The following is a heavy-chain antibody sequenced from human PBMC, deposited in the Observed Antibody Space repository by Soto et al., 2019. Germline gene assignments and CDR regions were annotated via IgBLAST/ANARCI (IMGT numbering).Heavy chain of an antibody. CDR2: IYYSGTT. V-gene: IGHV4-39*01. CDR3: ARHRPDIVQMVFACRYMDV. D-gene: IGHD2-8*01. Sequence: QLQLQESGPGLVKPSETLSLTCTVSGGSISSGSYYWGWIRQPPGKGLEWIGNIYYSGTTYYSPSFQSRVTISGDTSKNQLSLRLSNVTAADTAVYYCARHRPDIVQMVFACRYMDVWRKGTTVSVSS. J-gene: IGHJ6*03. CDR1: GGSISSGSYY.